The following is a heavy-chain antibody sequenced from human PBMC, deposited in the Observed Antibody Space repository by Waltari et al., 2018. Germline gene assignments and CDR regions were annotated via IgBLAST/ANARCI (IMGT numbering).Heavy chain of an antibody. V-gene: IGHV1-46*01. CDR1: EYTFTSSY. Sequence: VQLVQSGAEVKKPGASVKIPCKTSEYTFTSSYIHWVRQAPGQGLEWMGIINPSGGSTIYAQKFQGRVTMTRDTSTSTVYMELSSLRSDDTAVYYCALDTGALWMDVWGQGTTVTVSS. CDR3: ALDTGALWMDV. D-gene: IGHD2-21*01. J-gene: IGHJ6*02. CDR2: INPSGGST.